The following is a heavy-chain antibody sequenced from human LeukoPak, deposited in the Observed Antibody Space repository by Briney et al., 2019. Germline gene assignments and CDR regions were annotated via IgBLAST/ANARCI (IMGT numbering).Heavy chain of an antibody. CDR2: IKQDGSAK. Sequence: GGSLRLSCAVSGFTFSTYWMSWVRQAPGNGLEWVANIKQDGSAKYYVDSVEGRFTISRDNAKNSLYLQMNSLRPEDTGVYYCATSSAAPANMWGQGTLVTVSS. CDR3: ATSSAAPANM. V-gene: IGHV3-7*01. D-gene: IGHD2-2*01. J-gene: IGHJ4*02. CDR1: GFTFSTYW.